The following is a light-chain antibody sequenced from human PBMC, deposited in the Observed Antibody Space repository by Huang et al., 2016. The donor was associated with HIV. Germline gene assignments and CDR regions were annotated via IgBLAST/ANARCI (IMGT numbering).Light chain of an antibody. V-gene: IGKV3-11*01. J-gene: IGKJ4*01. CDR2: NAT. Sequence: IVLTQSPATLSLSPGERATLSCRASQSLNTFLAWYQQKPGHAPRLLIYNATDRAPGVPARFSGGGSGTDFTLTITDLKAEDFAIYYCQQRSSSLTFGGGTKVEIK. CDR1: QSLNTF. CDR3: QQRSSSLT.